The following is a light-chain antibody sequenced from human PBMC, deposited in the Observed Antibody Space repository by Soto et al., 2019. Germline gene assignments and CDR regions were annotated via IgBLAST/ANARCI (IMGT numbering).Light chain of an antibody. J-gene: IGKJ3*01. V-gene: IGKV1-12*01. Sequence: DVQLTQSPSSVSASVGDSVTITCRASQSINRWLAWYQQKPGKAPKLLIYGASSLQGGVPSRFSGSGSGTDFTLTISRLQAEDSATYYCQQANTPPYPFGPGTKVEIK. CDR2: GAS. CDR3: QQANTPPYP. CDR1: QSINRW.